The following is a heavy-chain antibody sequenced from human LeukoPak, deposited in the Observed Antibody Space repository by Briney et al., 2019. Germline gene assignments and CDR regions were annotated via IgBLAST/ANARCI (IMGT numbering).Heavy chain of an antibody. V-gene: IGHV3-21*01. D-gene: IGHD3-22*01. CDR3: ARDGGYYYDSSGYYPENY. CDR1: GFTFSSYS. Sequence: PGGSLRLSCAASGFTFSSYSMNWVRQAPGKGLEWVSSISSSSSYIYYADSVKGRFTISRDNAKNSLYLQMNSLGAEDTAVYYCARDGGYYYDSSGYYPENYWGQGTLVTVSS. J-gene: IGHJ4*02. CDR2: ISSSSSYI.